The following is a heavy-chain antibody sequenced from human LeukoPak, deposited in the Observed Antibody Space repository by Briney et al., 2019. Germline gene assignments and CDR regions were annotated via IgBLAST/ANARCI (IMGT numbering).Heavy chain of an antibody. CDR1: GGSISSSSYY. CDR3: ARVYRDYGVIFFDY. V-gene: IGHV4-61*01. D-gene: IGHD4-17*01. CDR2: IYYSGST. Sequence: PSETLSLTCTVSGGSISSSSYYWSWIRQPPGKGLEWIGYIYYSGSTNYNPSLKSRVTISEDTSKNQFSLKLSSVTAADTAVYYCARVYRDYGVIFFDYWGQGTLVTVSS. J-gene: IGHJ4*02.